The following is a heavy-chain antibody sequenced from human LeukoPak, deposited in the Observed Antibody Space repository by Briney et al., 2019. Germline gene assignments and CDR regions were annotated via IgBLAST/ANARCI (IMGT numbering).Heavy chain of an antibody. CDR2: IYPGDSAT. D-gene: IGHD1-26*01. Sequence: GESLKISCKDSGNSFTNSWIGWVRQMPGKGLEWMGIIYPGDSATRYSPSFQGQVTISADKSISTAYLQWSSLKASDTAIYYCARHGIVGATGYYYGMDVWGQGTTVTVSS. V-gene: IGHV5-51*01. CDR1: GNSFTNSW. CDR3: ARHGIVGATGYYYGMDV. J-gene: IGHJ6*02.